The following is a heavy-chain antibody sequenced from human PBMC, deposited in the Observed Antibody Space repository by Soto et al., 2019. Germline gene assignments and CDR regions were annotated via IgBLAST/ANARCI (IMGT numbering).Heavy chain of an antibody. V-gene: IGHV3-33*08. CDR3: ARDTNLDY. Sequence: PGGSLRLSCAASGFTFDTYAMHWVRQAPGKGLEWVAVIWYDGSNKYYADSVKGRFTISRDNSKNTLYLQMNSLRAEDTAVYYCARDTNLDYWGQGTLVTVSS. CDR2: IWYDGSNK. J-gene: IGHJ4*02. D-gene: IGHD1-1*01. CDR1: GFTFDTYA.